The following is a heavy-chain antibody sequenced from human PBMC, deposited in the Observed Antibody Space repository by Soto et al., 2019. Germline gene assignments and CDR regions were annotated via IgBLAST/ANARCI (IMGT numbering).Heavy chain of an antibody. V-gene: IGHV3-23*01. Sequence: PGGSLRLSCAASGFTFSSDAMSWVRQAPGKGLEWVSAISGSGGSTYYADSVKGRFTISRDNSKNTLYLQMNSLRAEDTAVYYCAKDYGPSRFLRGYYFDYWGQGTLVTVSS. J-gene: IGHJ4*02. CDR3: AKDYGPSRFLRGYYFDY. D-gene: IGHD3-3*01. CDR2: ISGSGGST. CDR1: GFTFSSDA.